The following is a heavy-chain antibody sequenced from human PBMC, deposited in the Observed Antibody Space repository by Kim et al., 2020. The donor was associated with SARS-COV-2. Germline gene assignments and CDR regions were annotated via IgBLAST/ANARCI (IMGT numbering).Heavy chain of an antibody. CDR3: ARGICNGGSCYPEYFHH. J-gene: IGHJ1*01. Sequence: SETLSLTCTVSGGSISSGGSYCSWIRQHPGKGLEWIGYTYYSGSTYYNPSLKSRVTISEDVSRNQLFLKLNSVTAADTAVYYCARGICNGGSCYPEYFHHWGPGTLVIVSS. CDR1: GGSISSGGSY. V-gene: IGHV4-31*03. D-gene: IGHD2-15*01. CDR2: TYYSGST.